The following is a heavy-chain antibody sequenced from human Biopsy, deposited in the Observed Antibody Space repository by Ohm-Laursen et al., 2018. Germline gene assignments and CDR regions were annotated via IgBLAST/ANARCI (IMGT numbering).Heavy chain of an antibody. CDR3: AGRPWPNAFDI. Sequence: SDTLSLTCSVSGGSVSSDSYYWSRIRQPPGKGLEWVGYIYYSGSTNYNPSLKSRVTISVDTSRNQFSLKLSSVTAADTAVYYCAGRPWPNAFDIWGQGTMVTVSS. J-gene: IGHJ3*02. CDR1: GGSVSSDSYY. CDR2: IYYSGST. V-gene: IGHV4-61*01. D-gene: IGHD5-12*01.